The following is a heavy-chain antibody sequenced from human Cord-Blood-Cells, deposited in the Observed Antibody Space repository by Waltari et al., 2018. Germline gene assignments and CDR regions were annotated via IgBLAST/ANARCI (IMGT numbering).Heavy chain of an antibody. J-gene: IGHJ4*02. V-gene: IGHV4-59*01. D-gene: IGHD7-27*01. Sequence: QVQLQESGPGLVKPSETLSLTCTVSGGSISSYYWSWIRQPPGKGLEWIGYIYYSGSPNYNPSLKSRVTISVDTSKNQFSLKLSSVTAADTAVYYCARVTQGWSWGWGYFDYWGQGTLVTVSS. CDR1: GGSISSYY. CDR2: IYYSGSP. CDR3: ARVTQGWSWGWGYFDY.